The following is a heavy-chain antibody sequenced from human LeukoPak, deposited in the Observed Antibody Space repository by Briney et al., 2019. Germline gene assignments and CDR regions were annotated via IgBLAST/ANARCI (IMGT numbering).Heavy chain of an antibody. V-gene: IGHV1-69*13. CDR1: GGTFSSYA. CDR2: IIPIFGTA. J-gene: IGHJ4*02. Sequence: SVKVSCKASGGTFSSYAISWVRQAPGQGLEWMGGIIPIFGTANYAQKFQGRVTITADESTSTAYMELSSLRSEDTAVYYCARASYYYDSSGYNLDYWGQGTLVTVSS. D-gene: IGHD3-22*01. CDR3: ARASYYYDSSGYNLDY.